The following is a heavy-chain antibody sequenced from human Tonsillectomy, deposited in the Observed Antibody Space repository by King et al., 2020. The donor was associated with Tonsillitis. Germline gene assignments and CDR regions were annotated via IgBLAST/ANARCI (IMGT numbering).Heavy chain of an antibody. Sequence: TLKESGPALVKPTQTLTLTCTFSGFSLSTSGMCVSWILQPPGKALEWLALIDLEDDKYYSTSLKTRLTISKETPKNQVVLTMNNMDPEDTATYYCARIHNDFWSGYADFWGRGTLVTVSS. CDR3: ARIHNDFWSGYADF. CDR2: IDLEDDK. D-gene: IGHD3-3*01. CDR1: GFSLSTSGMC. V-gene: IGHV2-70*01. J-gene: IGHJ4*02.